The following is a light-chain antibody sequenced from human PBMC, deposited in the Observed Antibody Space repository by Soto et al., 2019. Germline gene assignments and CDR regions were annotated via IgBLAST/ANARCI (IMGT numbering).Light chain of an antibody. V-gene: IGLV2-14*01. CDR2: EVF. CDR1: SSDVGRYNY. Sequence: QSVLTQPPSASGSLGQSVTISCTGTSSDVGRYNYVSWYQHHPGKAPKLMIYEVFNRPSGVSSRFSGSKSGSTASLTISGLQAEDEADYYCSSYTTTNTLYVFGTGTKLTVL. J-gene: IGLJ1*01. CDR3: SSYTTTNTLYV.